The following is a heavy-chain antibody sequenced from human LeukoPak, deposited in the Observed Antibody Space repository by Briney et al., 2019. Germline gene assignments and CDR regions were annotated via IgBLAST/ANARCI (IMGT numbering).Heavy chain of an antibody. D-gene: IGHD6-13*01. Sequence: GASVKVSCKASGYTFTSYDINWVRQATGQGLEWMGWMNPNSGNTGYAQKFQGRVTMTRNTSISTAYMELSSLRSEDTAVYYCARRSSSWTKFPIDYWGQGTLVTVSS. J-gene: IGHJ4*02. CDR2: MNPNSGNT. V-gene: IGHV1-8*01. CDR3: ARRSSSWTKFPIDY. CDR1: GYTFTSYD.